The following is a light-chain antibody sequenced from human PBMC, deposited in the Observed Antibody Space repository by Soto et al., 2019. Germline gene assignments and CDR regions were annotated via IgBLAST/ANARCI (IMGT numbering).Light chain of an antibody. CDR2: GAS. CDR1: QSISDT. CDR3: QQYGSSLLT. Sequence: PGGRATLSCRASQSISDTLAWYXQKXGQXXRXXXYGASSRATGIPDRFSGSGYGTDFTLTISRLEPEDFAVYYCQQYGSSLLTFGGGNKVDIK. J-gene: IGKJ4*01. V-gene: IGKV3-20*01.